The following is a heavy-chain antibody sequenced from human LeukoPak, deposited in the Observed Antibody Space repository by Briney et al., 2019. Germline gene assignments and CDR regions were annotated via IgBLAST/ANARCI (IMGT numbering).Heavy chain of an antibody. V-gene: IGHV4-34*01. D-gene: IGHD2-15*01. Sequence: SETLSLTCAVYVESFSGYYWSWIRQPPGKGLEWIGEMNHSGSTNYNPSLKSRVTISVDTSKNQFSLKLSSVTAADTAVYYCARDSGLSGIDYWGQGTLVTVSS. CDR2: MNHSGST. CDR3: ARDSGLSGIDY. CDR1: VESFSGYY. J-gene: IGHJ4*02.